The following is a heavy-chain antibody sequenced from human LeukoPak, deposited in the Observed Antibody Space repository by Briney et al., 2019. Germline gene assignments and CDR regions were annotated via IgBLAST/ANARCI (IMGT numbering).Heavy chain of an antibody. Sequence: KSGGSLRLSCAVSGFTFSDTYMTWIRQAPGKGLESLSYISPSGTDISYADSVKGRFTISRDNAKNSLYLQMNSLRAEDTAVYYCAREVMRDHFDWLLSSYYYYYMDVWGKGTTVTVSS. J-gene: IGHJ6*03. CDR3: AREVMRDHFDWLLSSYYYYYMDV. CDR2: ISPSGTDI. D-gene: IGHD3-9*01. V-gene: IGHV3-11*04. CDR1: GFTFSDTY.